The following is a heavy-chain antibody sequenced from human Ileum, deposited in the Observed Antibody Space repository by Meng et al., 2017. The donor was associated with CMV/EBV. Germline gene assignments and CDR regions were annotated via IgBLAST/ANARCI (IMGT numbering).Heavy chain of an antibody. J-gene: IGHJ6*02. Sequence: GESLKISCATSGFTFSSYWMHWVRQAPGKGLVWVSRINSDGSSTSYADSVKGRFTISRDNAKTTLYLQMNSLRAEDTAVYYCATKIGYCSSTSCSNYYYYGMDVWGQGTTVTVSS. CDR3: ATKIGYCSSTSCSNYYYYGMDV. V-gene: IGHV3-74*01. CDR2: INSDGSST. CDR1: GFTFSSYW. D-gene: IGHD2-2*01.